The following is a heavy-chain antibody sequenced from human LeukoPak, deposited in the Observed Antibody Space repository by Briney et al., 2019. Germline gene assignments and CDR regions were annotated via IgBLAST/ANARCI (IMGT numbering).Heavy chain of an antibody. CDR1: GLTFSSYS. CDR2: ISSSSSYI. J-gene: IGHJ4*02. Sequence: PGGSLRLSCAASGLTFSSYSMNWVRQAPGKGLEWVSSISSSSSYIYYADSVKGRFTISRDNAKNSLYLQMNSLRAEDTAVYYCARTPGSSGYYFDYWGQGTLVTVSS. D-gene: IGHD6-6*01. V-gene: IGHV3-21*01. CDR3: ARTPGSSGYYFDY.